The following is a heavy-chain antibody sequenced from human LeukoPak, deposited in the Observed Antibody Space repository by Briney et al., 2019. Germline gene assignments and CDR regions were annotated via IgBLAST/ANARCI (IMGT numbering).Heavy chain of an antibody. J-gene: IGHJ4*02. CDR3: AKALGSVSRDSSSWYFDY. CDR2: IRYDGSNK. CDR1: GFTFSSYG. D-gene: IGHD6-6*01. V-gene: IGHV3-30*02. Sequence: PGGSLRLSCAASGFTFSSYGMHWVRQAPGKGLEWVAFIRYDGSNKYYADPVKGRFTISRDNSKNTLYLQMNSLRAEDTAVYYCAKALGSVSRDSSSWYFDYWGQGTLVTVSS.